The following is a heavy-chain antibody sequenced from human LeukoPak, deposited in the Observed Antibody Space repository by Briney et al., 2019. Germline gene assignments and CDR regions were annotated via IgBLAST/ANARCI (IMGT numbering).Heavy chain of an antibody. V-gene: IGHV3-53*01. CDR3: ARTDTAMVYDY. CDR2: IYSGSST. CDR1: GFTVSSNY. Sequence: GGSLRLSCAASGFTVSSNYMSWVRQAPGKGLEWVSVIYSGSSTYYADSVKGRFTISRDNSKNTLYLQMNSLRAEDTAVYYCARTDTAMVYDYWGQGTLVTVSS. D-gene: IGHD5-18*01. J-gene: IGHJ4*02.